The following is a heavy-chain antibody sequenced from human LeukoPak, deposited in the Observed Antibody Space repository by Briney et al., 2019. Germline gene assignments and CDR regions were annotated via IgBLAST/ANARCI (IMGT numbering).Heavy chain of an antibody. J-gene: IGHJ4*02. Sequence: PGGSLRLSCAASGFTFSSYTMNWVRQAPGKGLEWVSSISSSSSYIYYPDSVKGRFTISRDNAKNSLYLQMNSLRAEDTAMYYCVRDGGRLNFGNGASFDYWGQGTLVTVSS. CDR1: GFTFSSYT. CDR2: ISSSSSYI. CDR3: VRDGGRLNFGNGASFDY. V-gene: IGHV3-21*01. D-gene: IGHD3-10*01.